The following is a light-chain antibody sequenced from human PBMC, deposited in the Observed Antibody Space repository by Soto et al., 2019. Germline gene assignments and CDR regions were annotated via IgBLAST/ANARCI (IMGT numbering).Light chain of an antibody. CDR1: QSVSSSY. CDR2: GAS. J-gene: IGKJ1*01. V-gene: IGKV3-20*01. Sequence: EIVLTQSPGTLSLSPGERATLSCRASQSVSSSYLAWYQQKPGQAPRLLIYGASSRATGIPDRFSGSGSGTDFTLTISRLDPEDFAVYYCQQYSNSPRTVGQGTKVDIK. CDR3: QQYSNSPRT.